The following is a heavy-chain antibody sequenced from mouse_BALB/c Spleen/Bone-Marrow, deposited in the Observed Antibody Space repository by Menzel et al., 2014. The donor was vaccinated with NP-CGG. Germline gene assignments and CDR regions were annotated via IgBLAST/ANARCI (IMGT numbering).Heavy chain of an antibody. CDR2: IRNKAKGYTT. CDR3: ARDENVGIYWYFDV. Sequence: EVNLVESGGGLVQPGGSLRLSCATSGFTFTDYYMSWVRQPPGKALEWLGFIRNKAKGYTTDYSASVKGRFTISGDNSQSISYLQMNTLRAEDSATYYCARDENVGIYWYFDVWGAGTTVTVSS. CDR1: GFTFTDYY. J-gene: IGHJ1*01. V-gene: IGHV7-3*02.